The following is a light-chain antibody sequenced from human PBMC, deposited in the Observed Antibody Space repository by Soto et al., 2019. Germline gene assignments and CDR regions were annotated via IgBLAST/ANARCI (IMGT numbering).Light chain of an antibody. V-gene: IGKV1-39*01. Sequence: DIQMTQSQSSLSASVGDRITIACPTSQYIGINLSCYQKKPGKAPKVLISAASSLQSGVPPRISGSGSGTEFTLTISRLQPDDSATYYCQQYNSLYTFGQGTKVDIK. J-gene: IGKJ2*01. CDR3: QQYNSLYT. CDR2: AAS. CDR1: QYIGIN.